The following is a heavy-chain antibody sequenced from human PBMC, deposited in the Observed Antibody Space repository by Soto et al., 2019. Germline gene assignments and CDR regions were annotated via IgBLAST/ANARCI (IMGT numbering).Heavy chain of an antibody. J-gene: IGHJ5*02. D-gene: IGHD3-10*01. CDR1: AYTFTSYG. V-gene: IGHV1-18*01. Sequence: QVQLVQSGPEVKKPGASVKVSCKASAYTFTSYGITWVRQAPGQGLDWMGWISAYNGNTNYEQKFQGRVTMATDTSTSTAYMELRSLTSDDTAVYYCARDYGSGSYRFDPWGQGTLVTVSS. CDR2: ISAYNGNT. CDR3: ARDYGSGSYRFDP.